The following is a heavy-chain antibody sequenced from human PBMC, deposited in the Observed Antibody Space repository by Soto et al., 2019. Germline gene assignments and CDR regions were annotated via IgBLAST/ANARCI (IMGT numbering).Heavy chain of an antibody. CDR2: ISYDGSNK. D-gene: IGHD6-13*01. J-gene: IGHJ6*02. CDR1: GFTFSSYA. V-gene: IGHV3-30-3*01. CDR3: ATSSWAYYYGMDV. Sequence: WWSLRLSCTASGFTFSSYAMHWGRQAPGKGLEWVAVISYDGSNKYYADSVKGRFTISRDNSKNTLYLQMNSLRAEDTAVYYCATSSWAYYYGMDVWGQGTTVTVSS.